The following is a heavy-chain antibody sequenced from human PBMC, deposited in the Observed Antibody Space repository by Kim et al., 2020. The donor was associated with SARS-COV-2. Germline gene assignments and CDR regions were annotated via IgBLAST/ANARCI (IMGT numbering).Heavy chain of an antibody. D-gene: IGHD3-16*01. CDR3: ARAGGIDV. CDR2: IKQDGSEK. J-gene: IGHJ6*01. V-gene: IGHV3-7*01. Sequence: GGSLRLSCAASGFRFSSTWMSWVRQAPGKGLEWVANIKQDGSEKYYVDSVKGRFTISRDNAENSLFLQMNSLRAEDTAVYYCARAGGIDVWGQGTTVAVS. CDR1: GFRFSSTW.